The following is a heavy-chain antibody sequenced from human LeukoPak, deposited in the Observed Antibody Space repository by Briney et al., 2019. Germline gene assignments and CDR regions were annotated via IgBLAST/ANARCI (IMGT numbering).Heavy chain of an antibody. V-gene: IGHV3-74*01. CDR3: ARPQHGDLYAFDI. CDR1: GFTFSSYW. Sequence: GGSLRLSCAASGFTFSSYWMHWVRQAPGKGLVWVSRINGDGSSTTYADSVKGRFAISRDNAKNTLYLQMNSLRAEDTAVYYCARPQHGDLYAFDIWGQGTVVTVSS. J-gene: IGHJ3*02. CDR2: INGDGSST. D-gene: IGHD4-17*01.